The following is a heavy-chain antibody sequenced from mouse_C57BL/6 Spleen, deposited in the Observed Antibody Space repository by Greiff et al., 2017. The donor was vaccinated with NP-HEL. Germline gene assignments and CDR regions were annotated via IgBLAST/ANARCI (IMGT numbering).Heavy chain of an antibody. V-gene: IGHV1-61*01. J-gene: IGHJ1*03. D-gene: IGHD3-3*01. Sequence: VQLQQPGAELVRPGSSVKLSCKASGYTFTSYWMDWVKQRPGQGLEWIGNIYPSDSETHYNQKFKDKATLTVDKSSSTAYMQLSSLTSEDSAVYYCARVGAGGGYFEVWGTGTTVTVSS. CDR2: IYPSDSET. CDR3: ARVGAGGGYFEV. CDR1: GYTFTSYW.